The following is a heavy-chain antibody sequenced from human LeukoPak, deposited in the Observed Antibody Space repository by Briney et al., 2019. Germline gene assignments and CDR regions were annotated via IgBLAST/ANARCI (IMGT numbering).Heavy chain of an antibody. V-gene: IGHV4-38-2*02. CDR3: AREVGSGLYYYYYMDV. D-gene: IGHD6-25*01. CDR1: GYSISSGYY. CDR2: IYHSGST. Sequence: SETLSLTCTVSGYSISSGYYWGWIRQPPGKGLEWIGSIYHSGSTYYNPSLKSRVTISVDTSKNQFSLKLSSVTAADTAVYYCAREVGSGLYYYYYMDVWGKGTTVTVSS. J-gene: IGHJ6*03.